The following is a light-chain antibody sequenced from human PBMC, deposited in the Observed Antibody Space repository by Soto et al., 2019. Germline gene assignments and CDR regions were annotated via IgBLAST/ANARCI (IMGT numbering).Light chain of an antibody. J-gene: IGKJ1*01. CDR2: AAF. Sequence: DVHLTQSPSFLSAYVGDRVTITCRASQGISSYLAWYQQKPGQAPRLLIYAAFTRASGIPARFSGTGSGTEFTLTISSLQSEDFAIYYCQQFNDWPLTFGQGTKVDIK. CDR1: QGISSY. CDR3: QQFNDWPLT. V-gene: IGKV1-9*01.